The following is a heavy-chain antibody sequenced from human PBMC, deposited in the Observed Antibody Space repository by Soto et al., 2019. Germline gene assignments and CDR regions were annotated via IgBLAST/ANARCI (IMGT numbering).Heavy chain of an antibody. CDR2: INPSGGST. J-gene: IGHJ6*02. Sequence: ASVKVSCKASGYTFTSYYMHWVRQAPGQGLEWMGIINPSGGSTSYAQKFQGRVTMTRDTSTSTVYMELSSLRSEDTAVYYCARDCRGSSSWYFGSVGNYYYYYGMDVWGQGTTVTVSS. CDR3: ARDCRGSSSWYFGSVGNYYYYYGMDV. D-gene: IGHD6-13*01. V-gene: IGHV1-46*01. CDR1: GYTFTSYY.